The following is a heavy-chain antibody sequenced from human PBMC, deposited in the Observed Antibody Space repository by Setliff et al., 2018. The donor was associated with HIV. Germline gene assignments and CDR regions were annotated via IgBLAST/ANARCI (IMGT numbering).Heavy chain of an antibody. Sequence: ASVKVSCKASGNNFTTYAINWVRQAPGQGLEWMGRINPNSGGTKYGQKFQGRVTMTRDTSMSTAYMELNRLISDDTAVYYCARGWATPGIYSFMDVWGKGTTVTVSS. V-gene: IGHV1-2*06. CDR3: ARGWATPGIYSFMDV. CDR2: INPNSGGT. J-gene: IGHJ6*03. D-gene: IGHD5-12*01. CDR1: GNNFTTYA.